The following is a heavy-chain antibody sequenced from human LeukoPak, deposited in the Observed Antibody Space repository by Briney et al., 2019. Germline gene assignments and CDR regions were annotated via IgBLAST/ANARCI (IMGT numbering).Heavy chain of an antibody. D-gene: IGHD1-7*01. V-gene: IGHV4-31*01. CDR1: GDSISSGGYS. Sequence: SETLSLTCTVSGDSISSGGYSWSWFRQFPGKGLEWLGNIFHSGKTYYNRSLKSQLNMSADTSTNHFSLSLTSVTAADTAVFYCARVPPWPATFFSPWKYHFDLWGQGILVTVSS. CDR2: IFHSGKT. CDR3: ARVPPWPATFFSPWKYHFDL. J-gene: IGHJ4*02.